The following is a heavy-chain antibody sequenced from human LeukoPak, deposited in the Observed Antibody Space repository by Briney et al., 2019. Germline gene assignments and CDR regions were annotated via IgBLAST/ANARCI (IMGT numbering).Heavy chain of an antibody. CDR1: GFTVSSNY. V-gene: IGHV3-21*01. J-gene: IGHJ6*02. CDR2: ISSSSSYI. Sequence: GGSLRLSCAASGFTVSSNYMSWVRQAPGKGLEWVSSISSSSSYIYYADSVKGRFTISRDNAKNSLYLQMNSLRAEDTAVYYCARESARYGMDVWGQGTTVTVSS. CDR3: ARESARYGMDV.